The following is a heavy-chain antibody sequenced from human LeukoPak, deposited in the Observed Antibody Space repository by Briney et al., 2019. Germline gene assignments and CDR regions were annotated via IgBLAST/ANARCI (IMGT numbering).Heavy chain of an antibody. V-gene: IGHV4-61*01. J-gene: IGHJ3*02. CDR2: IYYSGST. D-gene: IGHD3-10*01. Sequence: TPSETLSLTCTVSGGSVSSGSYYWSWIRQPPGKGLEWIGYIYYSGSTNYNPSLKSRVTISVDTSKNQFSLKLSSVTAAGTAVYYCARSDYHNSGSHTVFDAFDIWGQGTRVTVSS. CDR1: GGSVSSGSYY. CDR3: ARSDYHNSGSHTVFDAFDI.